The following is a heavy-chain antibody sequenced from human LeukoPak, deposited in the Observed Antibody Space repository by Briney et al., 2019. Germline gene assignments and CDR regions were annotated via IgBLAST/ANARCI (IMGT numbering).Heavy chain of an antibody. CDR1: GFTFSNYE. D-gene: IGHD3-10*01. V-gene: IGHV3-48*03. Sequence: GGSLRLSCAASGFTFSNYEINWVRQAPGKGLEWVSYISSSGSTIYYADSVKGRFTISRDNAKNSLYLQTNSLRAEDTAVYYCARAGKIYYYYMDVWGKGTTVTVSS. CDR3: ARAGKIYYYYMDV. J-gene: IGHJ6*03. CDR2: ISSSGSTI.